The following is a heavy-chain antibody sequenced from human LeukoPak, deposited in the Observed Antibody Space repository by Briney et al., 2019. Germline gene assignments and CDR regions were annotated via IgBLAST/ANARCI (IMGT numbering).Heavy chain of an antibody. Sequence: PGGSLRLSCAASGFTFSSYNMNWVRQAPGKGLEWVSYISGSSSAIYYADSVKGRFTISRDNAKNSLYLQMNSLRAEDTAVYYCAREMGGGSYPIDYWGQGALVTVSS. J-gene: IGHJ4*02. CDR3: AREMGGGSYPIDY. D-gene: IGHD1-26*01. CDR2: ISGSSSAI. CDR1: GFTFSSYN. V-gene: IGHV3-48*01.